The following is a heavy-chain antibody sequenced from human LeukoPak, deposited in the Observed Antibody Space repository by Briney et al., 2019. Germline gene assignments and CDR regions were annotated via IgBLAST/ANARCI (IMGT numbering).Heavy chain of an antibody. J-gene: IGHJ4*02. V-gene: IGHV4-39*01. D-gene: IGHD1-26*01. Sequence: SETLSLTCTVSGGSISSSNYYWGWIRQPPGKGLEWIGSIYYSGSTYYNPSLKSRVTISVDTSKNQFSLKLSSVTAADTAVYYCATRRYSGSYYWGQGTLVTVSS. CDR2: IYYSGST. CDR1: GGSISSSNYY. CDR3: ATRRYSGSYY.